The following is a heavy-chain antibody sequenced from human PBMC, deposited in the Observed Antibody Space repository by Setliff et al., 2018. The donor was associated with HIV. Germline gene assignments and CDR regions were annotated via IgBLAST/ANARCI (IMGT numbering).Heavy chain of an antibody. V-gene: IGHV4-34*01. CDR1: GGSFSIHY. CDR3: ARRTYYDSAGYWDYWYFDL. J-gene: IGHJ2*01. CDR2: INHSGST. D-gene: IGHD3-22*01. Sequence: SETLSLTCAVSGGSFSIHYWSWIRQPPGKGLEWIGEINHSGSTNYNPSLKSRVTISLDTSKNQFSLNLKSVTAADTAVYYCARRTYYDSAGYWDYWYFDLWGRGTLVTVSS.